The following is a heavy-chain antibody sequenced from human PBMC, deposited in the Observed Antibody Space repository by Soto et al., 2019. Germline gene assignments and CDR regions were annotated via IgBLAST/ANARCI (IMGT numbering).Heavy chain of an antibody. CDR2: IYPGDSDT. CDR3: AASIFYYGMDV. J-gene: IGHJ6*02. V-gene: IGHV5-51*01. Sequence: PWESRKISCNVSGYTFTNYWIGWFRQMPGKVLEWMVIIYPGDSDTKYNPSFQGQVTISADKSITTTYLQWSSLKASDTAIYYYAASIFYYGMDVWGQGTTVTVSS. CDR1: GYTFTNYW.